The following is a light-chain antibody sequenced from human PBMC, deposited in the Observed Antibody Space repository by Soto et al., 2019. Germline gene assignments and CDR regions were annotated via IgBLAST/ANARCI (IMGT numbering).Light chain of an antibody. V-gene: IGLV1-44*01. J-gene: IGLJ1*01. Sequence: QSVLTQSPSVSGTPGQRVTISCSGSSFNIGSNTVNWYQQLPGTAPKLLIYSNDQRPSGVPDRFSGSKSGTSASLAISGLQSEDEADYYCAAWDDSLNGYDFGSGTKVTVL. CDR1: SFNIGSNT. CDR2: SND. CDR3: AAWDDSLNGYD.